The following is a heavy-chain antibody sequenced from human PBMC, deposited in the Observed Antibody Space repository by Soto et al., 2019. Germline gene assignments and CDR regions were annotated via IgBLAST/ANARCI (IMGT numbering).Heavy chain of an antibody. D-gene: IGHD4-17*01. CDR2: IYHSGST. CDR3: ARGSDYGGNKPPRIFDY. J-gene: IGHJ4*02. CDR1: GGSISSGGYS. Sequence: QLQLQESGSGLVKPSQTLSLTCAVSGGSISSGGYSWSWIRQPPGKGLEWIGYIYHSGSTYYNPSLKSRVTISVDRSKNQFSLKLSSVTAADTAVYYCARGSDYGGNKPPRIFDYWGQGTLVTVSS. V-gene: IGHV4-30-2*01.